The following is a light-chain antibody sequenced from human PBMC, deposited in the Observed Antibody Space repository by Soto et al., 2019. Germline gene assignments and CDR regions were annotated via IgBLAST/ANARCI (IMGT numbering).Light chain of an antibody. V-gene: IGLV1-44*01. Sequence: QSVLTQPPSASGTPGQRVTISCSGSRSNIGSNTVNWYQQLPGTAPRLLIYNSNQRPSGVPDRFSGSKSGTSASLAISGLQSEDAADYHCAAWYDSLTGPVFGGGTKLTVI. CDR2: NSN. J-gene: IGLJ2*01. CDR3: AAWYDSLTGPV. CDR1: RSNIGSNT.